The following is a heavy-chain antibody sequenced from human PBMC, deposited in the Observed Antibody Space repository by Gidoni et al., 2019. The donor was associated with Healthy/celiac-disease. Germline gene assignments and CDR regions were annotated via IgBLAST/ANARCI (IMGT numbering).Heavy chain of an antibody. D-gene: IGHD6-19*01. V-gene: IGHV1-18*01. CDR3: ARTGPGGADGWHDY. Sequence: QVPLLQSGAEVQTPAASVKVSCKAPGYTFTSYGISWVRQAPGQGLEWMGWISAYNGNTNYAQKLQGRVTMTTDTATSTAYMELRSLRSDDTAVYYCARTGPGGADGWHDYWGQGTLVTVSS. CDR2: ISAYNGNT. J-gene: IGHJ4*02. CDR1: GYTFTSYG.